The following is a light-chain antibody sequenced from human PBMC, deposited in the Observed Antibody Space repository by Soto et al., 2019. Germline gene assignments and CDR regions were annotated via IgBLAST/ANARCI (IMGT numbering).Light chain of an antibody. CDR3: QQYGSSPWT. Sequence: EIVLTQSPGTLSLSPGERATLSCRASQSVSSNYLAWYQQKPGQAPRLLIYGASSRATGIPERFSGSGSGTDFTLTISRLEPEDFVVFYCQQYGSSPWTFGQGTKVDIK. CDR2: GAS. V-gene: IGKV3-20*01. CDR1: QSVSSNY. J-gene: IGKJ1*01.